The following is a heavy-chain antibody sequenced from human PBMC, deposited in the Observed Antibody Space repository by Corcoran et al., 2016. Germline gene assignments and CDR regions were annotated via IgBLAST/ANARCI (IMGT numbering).Heavy chain of an antibody. CDR2: INAGNGNT. CDR1: GYTFTDYA. V-gene: IGHV1-3*01. CDR3: AKAIWVWGPSSYYFDY. D-gene: IGHD3-16*01. Sequence: QVQLVQSGAEVKEPGASVKVSCKASGYTFTDYAIQWVRQAPGQRLEWMGWINAGNGNTRYSQNFQGRVTITRDASATTAYMELSSLRSEDTAVYYCAKAIWVWGPSSYYFDYWGQGTLVTVSS. J-gene: IGHJ4*02.